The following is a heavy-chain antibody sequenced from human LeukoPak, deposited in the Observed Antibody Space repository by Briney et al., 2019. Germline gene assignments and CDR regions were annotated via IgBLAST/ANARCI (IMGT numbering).Heavy chain of an antibody. Sequence: GASVKVSCKVSGYTLTELSKHWVRQAPGKGLEWMGGFDPEDGETIYAQKFQGRVTMTEDTSTDTAYMELSSLRSEDTAVYYCATDLRYSSSWYKFDYWGQGTLVTVSS. J-gene: IGHJ4*02. CDR3: ATDLRYSSSWYKFDY. CDR1: GYTLTELS. CDR2: FDPEDGET. D-gene: IGHD6-13*01. V-gene: IGHV1-24*01.